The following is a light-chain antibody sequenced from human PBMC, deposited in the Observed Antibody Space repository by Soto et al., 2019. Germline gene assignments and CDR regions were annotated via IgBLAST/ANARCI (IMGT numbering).Light chain of an antibody. J-gene: IGKJ1*01. CDR3: QQSYSTLTWT. CDR2: AAS. Sequence: DIQMTQSPSSLSAYVGDRVTITCRASQSISSYLNWYQQKPGKAPKLLIYAASSLQSGVPSRFSGSGSGTDFTLTISSLQPEDFATYYCQQSYSTLTWTFGQGTKVDI. CDR1: QSISSY. V-gene: IGKV1-39*01.